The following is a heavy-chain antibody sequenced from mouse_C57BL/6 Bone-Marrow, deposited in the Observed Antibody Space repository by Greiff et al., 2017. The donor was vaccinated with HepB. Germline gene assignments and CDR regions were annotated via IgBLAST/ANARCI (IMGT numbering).Heavy chain of an antibody. V-gene: IGHV5-12*01. Sequence: VKLVESGGGLVQPGGSLKLSCAASGFTFSDYYMYWVRQTPEKRLEWVAYISNGGGSTYYPDTVKGRFTISRDNAKNTLYPQMSRLKSEDTAMYYCARHKDYGSSYSYFDVWGTGTTVTVSS. D-gene: IGHD1-1*01. CDR3: ARHKDYGSSYSYFDV. CDR2: ISNGGGST. CDR1: GFTFSDYY. J-gene: IGHJ1*03.